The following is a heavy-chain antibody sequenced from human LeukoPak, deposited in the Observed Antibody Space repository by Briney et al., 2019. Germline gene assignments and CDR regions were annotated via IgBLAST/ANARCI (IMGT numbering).Heavy chain of an antibody. CDR1: GYSFTNYW. J-gene: IGHJ4*02. CDR3: ARPRGQNFDHSGYYDY. V-gene: IGHV5-51*01. Sequence: GESLKISCKGSGYSFTNYWIGWVRQMPGKGLEWMGIIYPGDSDTRYSPSFQGQVTISADKSISTAYLQWSSLKASDTAMYHCARPRGQNFDHSGYYDYWGQGTLVTVSS. CDR2: IYPGDSDT. D-gene: IGHD3-22*01.